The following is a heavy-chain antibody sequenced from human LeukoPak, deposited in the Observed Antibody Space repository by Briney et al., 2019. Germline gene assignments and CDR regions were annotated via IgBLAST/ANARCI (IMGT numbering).Heavy chain of an antibody. CDR2: IIPIFGTA. CDR3: ARSSEYYYGMDV. CDR1: GGTFNSYA. J-gene: IGHJ6*02. V-gene: IGHV1-69*13. Sequence: SVKVSCKASGGTFNSYAISWVRQAPGQGLEWMGGIIPIFGTANYAQKFQGRVTITADESTSTAYMELSSLRSEDTAVYYCARSSEYYYGMDVWGQGTTVTVSS. D-gene: IGHD6-6*01.